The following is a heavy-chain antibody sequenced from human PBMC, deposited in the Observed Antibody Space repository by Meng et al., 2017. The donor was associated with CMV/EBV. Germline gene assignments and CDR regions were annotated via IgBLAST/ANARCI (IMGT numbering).Heavy chain of an antibody. CDR3: ARSLREGARGFDY. D-gene: IGHD1-26*01. Sequence: EVQLVESGGGLVKHGGSPRPHCAASGFTCSSYSINWVRQDPGKGLEWVSSISSSSNYIYYADSVKGRFTISRDNAKNSLYLKMNSLRAEDTAVYYCARSLREGARGFDYWGQGPMVTVSS. V-gene: IGHV3-21*01. CDR2: ISSSSNYI. J-gene: IGHJ4*02. CDR1: GFTCSSYS.